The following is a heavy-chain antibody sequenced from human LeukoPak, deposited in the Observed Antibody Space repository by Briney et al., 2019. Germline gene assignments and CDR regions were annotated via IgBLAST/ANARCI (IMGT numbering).Heavy chain of an antibody. CDR2: IYYSGST. J-gene: IGHJ4*02. V-gene: IGHV4-59*02. D-gene: IGHD6-13*01. CDR3: ARVTGYVMEDYFDY. CDR1: GFTVSSNS. Sequence: GSLRLSCTVSGFTVSSNSMSWVRQAPGKGLEWIGYIYYSGSTNYNPSLKSRVTISVDTSKNQFSLRLSSVTAADTAVYYCARVTGYVMEDYFDYWGQGTLVTVSS.